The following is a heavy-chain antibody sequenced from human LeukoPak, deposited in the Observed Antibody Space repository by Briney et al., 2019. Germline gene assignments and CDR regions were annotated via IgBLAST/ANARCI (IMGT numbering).Heavy chain of an antibody. Sequence: PGGSLRLSCAASGFTFSSYSMNWVRQAPGKGLEWVSSISSSSSYIYYADSVKGRFTISRDNAKNSLYLQMNSLRAEDTAVYYCARELWDSYYFDYWGQGTLVTVSS. CDR3: ARELWDSYYFDY. CDR1: GFTFSSYS. J-gene: IGHJ4*02. V-gene: IGHV3-21*03. CDR2: ISSSSSYI. D-gene: IGHD1-26*01.